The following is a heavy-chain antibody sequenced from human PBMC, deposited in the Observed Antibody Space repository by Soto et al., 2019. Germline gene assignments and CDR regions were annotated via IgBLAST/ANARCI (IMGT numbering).Heavy chain of an antibody. Sequence: GGSLRLSCTASGFTFGDYAMSWFRQAPGKGLEWVGFIRSKAYGGTTEYAASVKGRFTISRDDSKSIAYLQMNSLKTEDTAVYYCTRDVDGYYDSSGYPGSDYWGQGTLVTVSS. CDR2: IRSKAYGGTT. D-gene: IGHD3-22*01. J-gene: IGHJ4*02. CDR1: GFTFGDYA. CDR3: TRDVDGYYDSSGYPGSDY. V-gene: IGHV3-49*03.